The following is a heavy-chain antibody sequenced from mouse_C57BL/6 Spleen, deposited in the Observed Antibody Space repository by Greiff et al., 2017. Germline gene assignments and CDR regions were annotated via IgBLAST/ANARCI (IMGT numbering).Heavy chain of an antibody. V-gene: IGHV2-5*01. CDR2: IWRGGST. J-gene: IGHJ4*01. D-gene: IGHD2-5*01. Sequence: QVQLQQSGPGLVQPSQSLSITCTVSGFSLTSYGVHWVRQSPGKGLEWLGVIWRGGSTDYNAACMSRLSITKDNSKSQVFFKMNSLQADDTAIYYCAKSGYSNYDAMDYWGQGTSVTVSS. CDR1: GFSLTSYG. CDR3: AKSGYSNYDAMDY.